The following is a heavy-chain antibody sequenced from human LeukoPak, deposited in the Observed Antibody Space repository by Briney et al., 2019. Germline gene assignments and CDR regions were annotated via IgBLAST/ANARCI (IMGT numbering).Heavy chain of an antibody. CDR1: GFTFRSYS. CDR2: ISSSSRYI. CDR3: ARDGRYFDWYLDY. V-gene: IGHV3-21*01. Sequence: GGSLRLSCAASGFTFRSYSMNWVGQAAGKGREGVACISSSSRYIYYAHSVKGRFTISRDNAKNSLYLQMNSLRAEDTAVYYCARDGRYFDWYLDYWGQGTLVTVSS. J-gene: IGHJ4*02. D-gene: IGHD3-9*01.